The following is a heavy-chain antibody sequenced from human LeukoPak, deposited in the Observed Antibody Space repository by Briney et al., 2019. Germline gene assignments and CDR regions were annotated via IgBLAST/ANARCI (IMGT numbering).Heavy chain of an antibody. CDR3: ARSGRLWSKTSFDY. J-gene: IGHJ4*02. D-gene: IGHD5-18*01. CDR2: ISSSGSTI. CDR1: GFTFSSYE. V-gene: IGHV3-48*03. Sequence: GGSLRLSCAASGFTFSSYEMNGVRQAPGKGLEWGSYISSSGSTIYYADSVKGRFTISRDSAKNSLYLQMNSLRAEDTAVYYCARSGRLWSKTSFDYWGQGTLVTVSS.